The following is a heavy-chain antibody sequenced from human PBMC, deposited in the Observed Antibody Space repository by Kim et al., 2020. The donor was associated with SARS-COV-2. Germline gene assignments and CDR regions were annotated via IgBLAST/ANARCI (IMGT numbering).Heavy chain of an antibody. CDR3: ARVLRIAAAGYWFDP. V-gene: IGHV5-51*01. CDR1: GYSFTSYW. D-gene: IGHD6-13*01. CDR2: IYPGDSDT. J-gene: IGHJ5*02. Sequence: GESLKISCKGSGYSFTSYWIGWVRQMPGKGLEWMGIIYPGDSDTRYSPSFQGQVTISADKSISTAYLQWSSLKASDTAMYYCARVLRIAAAGYWFDPWGQGTLVTVSS.